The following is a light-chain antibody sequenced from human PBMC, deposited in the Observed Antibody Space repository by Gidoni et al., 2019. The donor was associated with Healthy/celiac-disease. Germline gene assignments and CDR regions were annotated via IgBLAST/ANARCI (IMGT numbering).Light chain of an antibody. J-gene: IGKJ4*01. Sequence: EIVLTQSPGTLALSPGERATLSCRASQSVSSSYLAWYQQKPGQAPQLLIYGASSRATGIPDRFSGSGSGTDFTLTISRLEPEDFAVYYCQQYGSSPRSFGGGTKVEIK. CDR3: QQYGSSPRS. CDR2: GAS. CDR1: QSVSSSY. V-gene: IGKV3-20*01.